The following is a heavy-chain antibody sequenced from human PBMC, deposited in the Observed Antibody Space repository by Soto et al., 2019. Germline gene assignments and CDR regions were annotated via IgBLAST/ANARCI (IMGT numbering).Heavy chain of an antibody. V-gene: IGHV1-18*01. D-gene: IGHD6-13*01. J-gene: IGHJ4*02. Sequence: QVQLVQSGAEVKKPGASVKVSGKASGYTFTSYGISWVRQAPGQGLEWMGWISAYNGNTNYAQQLQGTVTMTTDTYASTAYMELRSLRSDGTPVYYRAREAAAGTLDYWGQGTLVTVSS. CDR1: GYTFTSYG. CDR3: AREAAAGTLDY. CDR2: ISAYNGNT.